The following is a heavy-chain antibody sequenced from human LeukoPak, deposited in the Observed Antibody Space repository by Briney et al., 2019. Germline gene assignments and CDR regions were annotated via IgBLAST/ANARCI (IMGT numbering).Heavy chain of an antibody. CDR1: GGSFSGCY. Sequence: SETLSLTCAVYGGSFSGCYWSWIRQPPGKGLEWIGEINHSGSTNYNPSLKSRVTISVDTSKNQFSLKLSSVTAADTAVYYCARGHYYDSSGYHDAFDIWGQGTMVTVSS. D-gene: IGHD3-22*01. CDR3: ARGHYYDSSGYHDAFDI. J-gene: IGHJ3*02. V-gene: IGHV4-34*01. CDR2: INHSGST.